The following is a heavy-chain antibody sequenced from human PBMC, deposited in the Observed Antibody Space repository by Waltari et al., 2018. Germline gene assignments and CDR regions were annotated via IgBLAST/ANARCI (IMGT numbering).Heavy chain of an antibody. CDR1: GISLSTSGVG. J-gene: IGHJ4*02. Sequence: QITLKESGPPLVKPTQTLTLTCTFSGISLSTSGVGVGWTRPPPGKALELLALIYWNDHKRYSPSLKSRLTITKDTSKNQVVLTMTNMDPVDTATYYWAHSDIWFMYFDYGGQGTLVTVSS. CDR3: AHSDIWFMYFDY. V-gene: IGHV2-5*01. D-gene: IGHD3-10*01. CDR2: IYWNDHK.